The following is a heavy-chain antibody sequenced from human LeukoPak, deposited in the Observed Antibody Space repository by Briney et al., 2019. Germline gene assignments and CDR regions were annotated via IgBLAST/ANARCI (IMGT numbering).Heavy chain of an antibody. CDR1: GYTFTCYY. CDR2: INPNSGGT. Sequence: ASVKVSCKASGYTFTCYYMHWVRQAPGQGLEWMGRINPNSGGTNYAQKFQGRVTMTRDTSISTAYMELSRLRSDDTAVYYCARDRDSSSLYNWFDPWGQGTLVTVSS. D-gene: IGHD6-13*01. J-gene: IGHJ5*02. V-gene: IGHV1-2*06. CDR3: ARDRDSSSLYNWFDP.